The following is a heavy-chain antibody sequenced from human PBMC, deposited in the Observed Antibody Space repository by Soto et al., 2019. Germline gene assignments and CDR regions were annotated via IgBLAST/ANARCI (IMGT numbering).Heavy chain of an antibody. CDR1: GFTFSSYA. V-gene: IGHV3-30-3*01. J-gene: IGHJ3*02. Sequence: QVQLVESGGGVVQPGRSLRLSCAASGFTFSSYAMHWVRQAPGKGLEWVAVISYDGSNKYYADSVKGRFTISRDNSKNTLYLQMNSLRAEDTAVYYCARARWELLSSAFDIWGQGTMVTVSS. D-gene: IGHD1-26*01. CDR3: ARARWELLSSAFDI. CDR2: ISYDGSNK.